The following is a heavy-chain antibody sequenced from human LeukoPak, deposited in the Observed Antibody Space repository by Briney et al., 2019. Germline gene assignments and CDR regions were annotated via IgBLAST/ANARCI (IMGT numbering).Heavy chain of an antibody. Sequence: SGGSLRLSCAASGFTFSSYEMNWVRQAPGKGLEWVSYISSSGSTIYYADSVKGRFTISRDNSKNTLYLQMNSLRAEDTAVYYCAKDYYGSGSDHFDYWGQGTLVTVSS. CDR3: AKDYYGSGSDHFDY. V-gene: IGHV3-48*03. CDR2: ISSSGSTI. D-gene: IGHD3-10*01. CDR1: GFTFSSYE. J-gene: IGHJ4*02.